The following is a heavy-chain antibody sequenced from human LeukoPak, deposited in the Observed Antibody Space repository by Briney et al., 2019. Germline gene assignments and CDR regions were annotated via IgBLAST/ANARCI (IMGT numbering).Heavy chain of an antibody. Sequence: GGSLRLSCETSGFTFSTYGMHWVRQAPGKGLEWVALISFDGSDKSYGTSVKGRFTISRDNSKNPVSLRINSLRVEDTGMYYCVKDLKGYEEVWGQGTLVTVSS. D-gene: IGHD5-12*01. CDR1: GFTFSTYG. J-gene: IGHJ4*02. V-gene: IGHV3-30*18. CDR2: ISFDGSDK. CDR3: VKDLKGYEEV.